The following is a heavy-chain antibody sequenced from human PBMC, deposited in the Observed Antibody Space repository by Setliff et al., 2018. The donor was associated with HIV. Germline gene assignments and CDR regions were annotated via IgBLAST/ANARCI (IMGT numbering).Heavy chain of an antibody. CDR2: MNPNSGNT. CDR1: GYTFTNYD. J-gene: IGHJ4*02. CDR3: VTGSAARPFDY. D-gene: IGHD6-6*01. Sequence: ASVKVSCKASGYTFTNYDINWVRQATGQGLEWMGWMNPNSGNTGYAQKFQGRVTMTRNTSTRTAYMESSSLTSEDTAVYYYVTGSAARPFDYWGQGTLVTVSS. V-gene: IGHV1-8*02.